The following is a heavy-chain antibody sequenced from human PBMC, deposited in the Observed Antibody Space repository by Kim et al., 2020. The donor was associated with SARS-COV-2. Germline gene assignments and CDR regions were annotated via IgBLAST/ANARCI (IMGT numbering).Heavy chain of an antibody. V-gene: IGHV3-23*01. D-gene: IGHD2-2*01. J-gene: IGHJ4*02. CDR3: AKGGDRTPGYFDS. Sequence: GESVRGRMTICRDNSKSTGYLQMNSLRADDTAVYYCAKGGDRTPGYFDSWGPGTLVTVSS.